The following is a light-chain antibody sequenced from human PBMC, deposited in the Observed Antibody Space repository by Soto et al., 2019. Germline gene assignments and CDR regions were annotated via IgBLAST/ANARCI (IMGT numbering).Light chain of an antibody. V-gene: IGKV3-20*01. CDR2: GAS. J-gene: IGKJ2*01. Sequence: EIVLTQSPGTLSLSPGERATLSCRASQSVSSSYLAWYQQKPGQTPRLLIYGASSRATGIPDRFSGSGSGTDFTLTISRLEPEDFAAYYCQQYGSSPSYTFGQGTKLEIK. CDR1: QSVSSSY. CDR3: QQYGSSPSYT.